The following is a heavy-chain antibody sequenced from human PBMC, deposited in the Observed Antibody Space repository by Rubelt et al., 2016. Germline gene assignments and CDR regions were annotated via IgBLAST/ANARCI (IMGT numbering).Heavy chain of an antibody. Sequence: QLQLQESGPGLVKPSETLSLTCTVSGGSISSSSYYWGWIRQPPGKGLEWIGSIYYSGSTYYNPSLKSLVTISVDTSKNQFSLKLSSVTAADTAVYYCARSYAAARPYYFDYWGQGTLVTVSS. D-gene: IGHD6-6*01. V-gene: IGHV4-39*01. CDR1: GGSISSSSYY. CDR3: ARSYAAARPYYFDY. J-gene: IGHJ4*02. CDR2: IYYSGST.